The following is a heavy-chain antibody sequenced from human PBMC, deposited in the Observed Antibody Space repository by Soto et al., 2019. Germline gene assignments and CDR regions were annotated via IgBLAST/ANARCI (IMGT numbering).Heavy chain of an antibody. Sequence: VGSPRLSCSTSGFSFDSYAMSWVRQAPGKGLEWVSAISGSGGSTYYADSVKGRFTISRDNSKNTLYLQMNSLGAEDTAVYYCEKGRTGASYSGMDVWGQGNTVTVSS. CDR1: GFSFDSYA. V-gene: IGHV3-23*01. CDR3: EKGRTGASYSGMDV. J-gene: IGHJ6*01. D-gene: IGHD2-8*02. CDR2: ISGSGGST.